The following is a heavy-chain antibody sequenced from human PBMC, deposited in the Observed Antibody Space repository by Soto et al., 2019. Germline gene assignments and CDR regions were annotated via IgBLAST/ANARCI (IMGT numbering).Heavy chain of an antibody. V-gene: IGHV1-69*02. D-gene: IGHD2-8*01. CDR1: GGTFSSYT. J-gene: IGHJ4*02. CDR2: IIPILGIA. Sequence: QVQLVRSGAEVKKPGSSVKVSCKASGGTFSSYTISWVRQAPGQGLEWMGRIIPILGIANYAQKFQGRVTMTADKSTSTAYMELSSLRSEDTAVYYCARALNNGPIDYWGQGTLVTVSS. CDR3: ARALNNGPIDY.